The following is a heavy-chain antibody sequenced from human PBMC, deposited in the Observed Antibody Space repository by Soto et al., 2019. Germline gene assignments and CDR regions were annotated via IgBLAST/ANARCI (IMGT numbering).Heavy chain of an antibody. V-gene: IGHV1-24*01. D-gene: IGHD3-9*01. CDR3: ATPLLRYFDWSPHYYYYGMDV. J-gene: IGHJ6*02. CDR1: GYPLTELS. CDR2: FDPEDGET. Sequence: GASVKVSCKFSGYPLTELSIHWVRQAPGKGLEWMGGFDPEDGETIYAQKFQGRVTMTEDTSTDTAYMELSSLRSEDTAVYYCATPLLRYFDWSPHYYYYGMDVWGQGTTVTVSS.